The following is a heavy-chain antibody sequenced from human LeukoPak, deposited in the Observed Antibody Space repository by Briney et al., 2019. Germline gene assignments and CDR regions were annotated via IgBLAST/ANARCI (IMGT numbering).Heavy chain of an antibody. V-gene: IGHV4-39*01. J-gene: IGHJ4*02. CDR1: GGSISSSSYY. CDR3: ARHAIFGVVILFDY. D-gene: IGHD3-3*01. CDR2: IYYSGST. Sequence: PSVTLSLTCTVSGGSISSSSYYWGWIRQPPGKGLEWIGSIYYSGSTYYNPSLKSRVTISVDTSKNQFSLKLSSVTAADTAVYYRARHAIFGVVILFDYWGQGTLVTVSS.